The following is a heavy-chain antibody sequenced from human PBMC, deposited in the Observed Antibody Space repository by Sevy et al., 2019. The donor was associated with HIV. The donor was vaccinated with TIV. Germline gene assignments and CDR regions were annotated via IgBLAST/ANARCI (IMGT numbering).Heavy chain of an antibody. CDR3: ARVNSGSYGWFDP. J-gene: IGHJ5*02. CDR2: IYYSGGT. CDR1: GGSISNYY. V-gene: IGHV4-59*13. Sequence: SETLSLTCTVSGGSISNYYWNWIQQPPGKGLEWIGYIYYSGGTNYNPSLRSRVTMSADTSKNQFSLKLSFVTAADTAMYYCARVNSGSYGWFDPWGQGTLVTVSS. D-gene: IGHD1-26*01.